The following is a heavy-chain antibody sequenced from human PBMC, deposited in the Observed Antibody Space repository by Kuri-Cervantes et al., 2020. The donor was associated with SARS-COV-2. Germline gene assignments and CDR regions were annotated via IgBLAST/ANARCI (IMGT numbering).Heavy chain of an antibody. V-gene: IGHV3-30-3*01. CDR2: ISYDGSNK. CDR3: ASSLLGTLDY. CDR1: GFTFSSYA. Sequence: LSLTCAASGFTFSSYAMHWVRQAPGKGLEWVAVISYDGSNKYYADSVKGRFTISRDNSKDTLYLQMNSLRAEDTAVYYCASSLLGTLDYWGQGTLVTVSS. J-gene: IGHJ4*02. D-gene: IGHD1-14*01.